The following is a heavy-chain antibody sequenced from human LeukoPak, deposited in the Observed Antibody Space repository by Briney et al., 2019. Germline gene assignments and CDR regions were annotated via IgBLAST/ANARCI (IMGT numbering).Heavy chain of an antibody. Sequence: PSGTLSLTCTVSGGSVAMTTYYWGWIRQPPGKGLEWVSLISNSGVNTYYANSVKGRFTISRDNSKNTLYLQMNSLRDEDTAIYYCAKRNSSGWYYFDYWGQGTLVTVSS. D-gene: IGHD6-19*01. CDR1: GGSVAMTTYY. V-gene: IGHV3-23*01. CDR2: ISNSGVNT. CDR3: AKRNSSGWYYFDY. J-gene: IGHJ4*02.